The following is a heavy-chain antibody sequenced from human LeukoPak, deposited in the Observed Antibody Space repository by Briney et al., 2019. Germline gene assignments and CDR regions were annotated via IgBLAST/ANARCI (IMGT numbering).Heavy chain of an antibody. Sequence: SETLSLTCTVSGGSLSGYHWSWIRQPAGKGLEWLGRIHTSGSTSYNPSLNSRVTMSVDTSKNQFSLKLSSVTAADTAVYYCARSAAYYYDSSGYCLDYWGQGTLVTVSS. CDR1: GGSLSGYH. V-gene: IGHV4-4*07. CDR3: ARSAAYYYDSSGYCLDY. J-gene: IGHJ4*02. D-gene: IGHD3-22*01. CDR2: IHTSGST.